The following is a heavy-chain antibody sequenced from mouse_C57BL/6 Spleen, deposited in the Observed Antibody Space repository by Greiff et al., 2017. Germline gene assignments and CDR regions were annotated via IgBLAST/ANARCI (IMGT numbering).Heavy chain of an antibody. D-gene: IGHD3-2*02. CDR1: GYTFTDYE. J-gene: IGHJ2*01. Sequence: VQLQQSGAELVRPGASVTLSCKASGYTFTDYEMHWVKQTPVHGLEWIGAIDPETGGTAYNQKFKGKAILTAAKSSSTAYMELRSLTSEDSAVYYCTRKDSSGYVWGQGTTLTVSS. V-gene: IGHV1-15*01. CDR3: TRKDSSGYV. CDR2: IDPETGGT.